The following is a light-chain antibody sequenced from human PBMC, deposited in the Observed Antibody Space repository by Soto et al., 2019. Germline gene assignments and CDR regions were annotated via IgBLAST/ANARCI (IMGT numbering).Light chain of an antibody. CDR1: QGIRND. V-gene: IGKV1-6*01. CDR2: AAS. J-gene: IGKJ5*01. CDR3: QQSYNSPPIT. Sequence: AIQMTQSPSSLSASVGDRVTITCRASQGIRNDLGWYQQKPGKAPTLLIYAASSLQSGVPSRFRGSGYGTDFALTITSLQPEDFAIYYCQQSYNSPPITFGQGTRLENK.